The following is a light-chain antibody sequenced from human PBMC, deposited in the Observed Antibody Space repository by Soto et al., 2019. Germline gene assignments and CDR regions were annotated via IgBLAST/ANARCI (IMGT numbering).Light chain of an antibody. CDR3: QQRSNSIT. CDR1: QRISIY. CDR2: DAS. Sequence: EVVLTQSPATLSLSPGERNTLSCRASQRISIYLAWYQQKPGQAPRLLIYDASNRAAGIPARFSDSGSETDFILTISSLEPEDFAVYYCQQRSNSITFGQGTRLKIK. J-gene: IGKJ5*01. V-gene: IGKV3-11*01.